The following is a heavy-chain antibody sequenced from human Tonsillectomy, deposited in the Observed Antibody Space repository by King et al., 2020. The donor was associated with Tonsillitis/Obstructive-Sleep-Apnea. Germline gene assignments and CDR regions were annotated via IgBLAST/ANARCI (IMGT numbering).Heavy chain of an antibody. J-gene: IGHJ6*02. CDR2: ISGSGDYT. CDR3: AKVGFDFWSASDV. Sequence: VQLVQSGGGLVQPGGSLRLSCAASGFTFSSFAMSWVRQAPGKGLEWVSAISGSGDYTYNADSVKGRFTISRDNSKNTLYLLINSLRAEDTVVYYCAKVGFDFWSASDVWGQGTTVTVSS. V-gene: IGHV3-23*04. D-gene: IGHD3-3*01. CDR1: GFTFSSFA.